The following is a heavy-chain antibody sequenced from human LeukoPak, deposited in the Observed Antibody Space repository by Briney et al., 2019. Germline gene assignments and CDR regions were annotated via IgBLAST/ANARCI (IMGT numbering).Heavy chain of an antibody. CDR1: GFSFTNYA. V-gene: IGHV3-23*01. J-gene: IGHJ4*02. Sequence: PGGSLRLSCAASGFSFTNYAMSWVRQAAARGPEWLSSMKGGGETFYADSVKGRFTLSRDDSRNTVYLQLNNLRVEDTAIYYCARAIWISTPDAVCWGQGTQVTVSS. CDR2: MKGGGET. D-gene: IGHD3-3*01. CDR3: ARAIWISTPDAVC.